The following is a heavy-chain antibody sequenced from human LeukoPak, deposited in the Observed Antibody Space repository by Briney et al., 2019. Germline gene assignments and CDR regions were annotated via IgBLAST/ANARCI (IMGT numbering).Heavy chain of an antibody. V-gene: IGHV3-30-3*01. J-gene: IGHJ4*02. Sequence: GGSLRLSCAASGFTFSSYAMHWVRQAPGKGLEWVAVISYDGSNKYYADSVKGRFTISRDNSKNTLYLQMNSLRAEDTAVYYCARDAIGTGDAEMATITSFDYWGQGTLVTVSS. CDR3: ARDAIGTGDAEMATITSFDY. D-gene: IGHD5-24*01. CDR2: ISYDGSNK. CDR1: GFTFSSYA.